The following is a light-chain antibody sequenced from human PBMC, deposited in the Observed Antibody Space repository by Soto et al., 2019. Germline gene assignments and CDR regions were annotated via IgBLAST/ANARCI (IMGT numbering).Light chain of an antibody. CDR3: QHYNSYSEA. V-gene: IGKV1-5*03. CDR2: KAS. Sequence: DIPMTQSPSTLSGSVGDRVTITCRASQTISSWLAWYQQKPGKAPKLLIYKASTLKSGVPSRFSGSGSGTEFPLTISMLQPDDFATYYCQHYNSYSEAFGQGTKVELK. CDR1: QTISSW. J-gene: IGKJ1*01.